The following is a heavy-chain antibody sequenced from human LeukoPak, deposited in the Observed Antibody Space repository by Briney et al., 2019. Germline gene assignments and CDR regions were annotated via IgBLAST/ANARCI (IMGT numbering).Heavy chain of an antibody. CDR3: AQDYTGDPPYFHY. J-gene: IGHJ4*02. CDR2: ISYDGSNK. CDR1: GFTFSSYG. V-gene: IGHV3-30*18. Sequence: PGGSLRLSCAASGFTFSSYGMHWVRQAPGKGLEWVAVISYDGSNKYYADSVKGRFTISRDNSKNRLYLQMHSPRAEDTAIYYCAQDYTGDPPYFHYWGQGTLVTVSS. D-gene: IGHD2-8*02.